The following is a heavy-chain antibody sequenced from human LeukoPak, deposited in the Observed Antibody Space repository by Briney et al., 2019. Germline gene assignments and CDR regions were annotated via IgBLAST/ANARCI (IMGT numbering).Heavy chain of an antibody. CDR1: GFTFSDYD. CDR2: IGTAGDT. D-gene: IGHD1-1*01. CDR3: ARVAKERVGGVYYFDY. J-gene: IGHJ4*02. V-gene: IGHV3-13*01. Sequence: GGSLRLSCAASGFTFSDYDMHWARQATGKGLEWDSAIGTAGDTYYTGSVKGRFTISRENAKNSLYLQMNSLRAGDTAVYYCARVAKERVGGVYYFDYWGQGTLVTVSS.